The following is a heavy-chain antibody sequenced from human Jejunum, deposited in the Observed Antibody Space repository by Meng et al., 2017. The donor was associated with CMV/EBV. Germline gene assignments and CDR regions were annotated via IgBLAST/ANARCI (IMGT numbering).Heavy chain of an antibody. CDR1: GFNFHNFA. CDR3: AKQGYNNDLDY. D-gene: IGHD5-24*01. J-gene: IGHJ4*02. CDR2: VSGTGATP. V-gene: IGHV3-23*01. Sequence: SCAASGFNFHNFALIWVRRAPGKGLEWVSTVSGTGATPYYADSVRGRFTISRDNSRTTLYLQMNGLRADDTAVYFCAKQGYNNDLDYWGQGALVTVSS.